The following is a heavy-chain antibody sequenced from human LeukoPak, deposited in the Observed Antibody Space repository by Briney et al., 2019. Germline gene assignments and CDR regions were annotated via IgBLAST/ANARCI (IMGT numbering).Heavy chain of an antibody. CDR2: IRYDGSNK. Sequence: GGSLRLSRAASGFTFSSYGMHWVRQAPGKGLEGVAFIRYDGSNKYYADSVKGRFTISRDNSKNTLYLQMNSLRAEDTAVYYCAKDSRRDYYFDYWGQGTLVTVSS. CDR1: GFTFSSYG. V-gene: IGHV3-30*02. J-gene: IGHJ4*02. CDR3: AKDSRRDYYFDY. D-gene: IGHD3/OR15-3a*01.